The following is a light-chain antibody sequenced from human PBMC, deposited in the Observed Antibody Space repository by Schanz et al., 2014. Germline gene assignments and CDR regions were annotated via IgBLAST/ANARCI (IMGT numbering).Light chain of an antibody. Sequence: QSALTQPASVSGSPGQSITISCTGTSSDVGGYNYVSWYQQHPGKAPKLMIYEVSKRPSGVPDRFSGSKSGNTASLTISGLQAEDESNYYCSSFTSSNTWVFGGGTKLTVL. J-gene: IGLJ3*02. CDR3: SSFTSSNTWV. CDR1: SSDVGGYNY. V-gene: IGLV2-14*01. CDR2: EVS.